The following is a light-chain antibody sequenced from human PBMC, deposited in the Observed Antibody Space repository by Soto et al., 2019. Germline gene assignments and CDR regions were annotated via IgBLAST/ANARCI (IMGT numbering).Light chain of an antibody. V-gene: IGKV1-5*03. Sequence: IRVTRSPSPMTGSLGDSVTITSVASQTISSWLDWYQQKPGKAPKLLIYEASTLQSGVPSRFSGSGSGTEFTLTISSLQPDDFATYSCQHYNSYSEAFGQGTKVDIK. CDR2: EAS. CDR3: QHYNSYSEA. CDR1: QTISSW. J-gene: IGKJ1*01.